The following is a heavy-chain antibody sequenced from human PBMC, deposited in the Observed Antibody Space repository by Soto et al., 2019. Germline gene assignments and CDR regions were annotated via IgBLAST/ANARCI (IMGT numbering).Heavy chain of an antibody. V-gene: IGHV3-49*03. CDR2: IRSKAYGGTT. CDR3: TRNIAARPYYYYYMDV. CDR1: GFTFGDYA. D-gene: IGHD6-6*01. J-gene: IGHJ6*03. Sequence: PGGSLRLSCTASGFTFGDYAMSWFRQAPGKGLEWVGFIRSKAYGGTTEYAASVKGRFTISRDDSKSIAYLQMNSLKTEDTAVYYCTRNIAARPYYYYYMDVWGKGTTVTVSS.